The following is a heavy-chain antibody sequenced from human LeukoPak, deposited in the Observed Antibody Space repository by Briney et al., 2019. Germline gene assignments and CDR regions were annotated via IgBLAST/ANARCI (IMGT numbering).Heavy chain of an antibody. CDR1: GFTFSSYA. CDR3: ARDYRRTFDY. J-gene: IGHJ4*02. Sequence: PGGSLRLSCAVSGFTFSSYAISWVRQAPGTGLQWVSAISGSGYNTYYADSVKGRFTISRDNSKSTLYLQMDSLRAEDTAVYYCARDYRRTFDYWGQGTLVTVSS. D-gene: IGHD3-16*02. CDR2: ISGSGYNT. V-gene: IGHV3-23*01.